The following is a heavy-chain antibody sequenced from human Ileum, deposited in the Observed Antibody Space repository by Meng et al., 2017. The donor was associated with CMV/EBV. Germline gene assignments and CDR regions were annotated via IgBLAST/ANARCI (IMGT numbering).Heavy chain of an antibody. J-gene: IGHJ4*02. CDR1: GFTFSSYV. Sequence: GESLKISCAASGFTFSSYVMNWVRQAPGKGLEWVTFISSSGSSIYYADPVKGRFTISRDNAKNSLYLQMDSLRVEDSAVYYCARSPGQSSFWGLGTLVTVSS. CDR3: ARSPGQSSF. V-gene: IGHV3-48*03. CDR2: ISSSGSSI. D-gene: IGHD6-13*01.